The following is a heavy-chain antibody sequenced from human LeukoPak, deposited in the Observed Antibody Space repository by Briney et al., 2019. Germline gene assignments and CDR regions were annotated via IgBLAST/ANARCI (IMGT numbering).Heavy chain of an antibody. CDR2: IRYDGSNK. CDR3: AKDEEGDYDY. J-gene: IGHJ4*02. CDR1: GFTFSSYG. Sequence: PGGSLRLSCAASGFTFSSYGMHWVRQAPGKGLEWVAFIRYDGSNKYYADSVKGRFTVSRDNSKNTLYLQMNSLGAEDTAVYYCAKDEEGDYDYWGQGTLVTVSS. V-gene: IGHV3-30*02.